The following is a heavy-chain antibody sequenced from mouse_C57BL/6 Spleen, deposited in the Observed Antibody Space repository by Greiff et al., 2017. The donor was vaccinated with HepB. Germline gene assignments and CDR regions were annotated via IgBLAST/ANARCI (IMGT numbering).Heavy chain of an antibody. CDR1: GFTFSSYT. D-gene: IGHD1-1*01. CDR2: ISAGGGNT. V-gene: IGHV5-9*04. Sequence: EVKLVESGGGLVKPGGSLKLSCAASGFTFSSYTMSWVRQTPEKRLEWVATISAGGGNTYYPDSVKGRFTISRDNATNTLYLQMSSLRSEDTALYYCARHDYGSRYYFDYWGQGTTLTVSS. J-gene: IGHJ2*01. CDR3: ARHDYGSRYYFDY.